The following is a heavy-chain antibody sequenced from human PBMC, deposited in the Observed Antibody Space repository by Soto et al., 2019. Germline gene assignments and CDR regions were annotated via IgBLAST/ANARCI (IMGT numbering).Heavy chain of an antibody. CDR1: GFTFSSYA. J-gene: IGHJ4*02. CDR3: AKNGANYYDSSGYLDY. V-gene: IGHV3-23*01. Sequence: GSLRLSCAASGFTFSSYAMSWVRQAPGKGLEWVSAISGSGGSTYYADSVKGRFTISRDNSKNTLYLQMNSLRAEDTAVYYCAKNGANYYDSSGYLDYWGQGTLVTVSS. D-gene: IGHD3-22*01. CDR2: ISGSGGST.